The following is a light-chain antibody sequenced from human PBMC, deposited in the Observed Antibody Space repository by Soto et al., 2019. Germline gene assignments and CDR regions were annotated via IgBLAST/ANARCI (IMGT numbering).Light chain of an antibody. CDR1: QSVDSSY. Sequence: EIVLTQSPGTLSLSPGERATLSCRASQSVDSSYLAWYQQRPGQAPRLLIYGVSSRATSIPDRFSGSGSGTDFTLTISRPVPEDFAVYYCQQYASSPITFGQGTRLEIK. V-gene: IGKV3-20*01. CDR2: GVS. J-gene: IGKJ5*01. CDR3: QQYASSPIT.